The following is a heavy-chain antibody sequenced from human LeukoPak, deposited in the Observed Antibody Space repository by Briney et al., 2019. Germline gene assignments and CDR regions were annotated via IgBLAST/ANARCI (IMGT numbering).Heavy chain of an antibody. CDR1: GYTFTSYG. V-gene: IGHV1-18*01. D-gene: IGHD2-2*01. CDR3: ARDRAVVVPAAPSYYYYGMDV. Sequence: ASVKVSCKASGYTFTSYGISWVRQAPGQGLEWMGWISAYNGNTNYAQKLQGRVTMTTDTSTSTAYMELRSLRSDDTAVYYCARDRAVVVPAAPSYYYYGMDVWGQGTTATVSS. J-gene: IGHJ6*02. CDR2: ISAYNGNT.